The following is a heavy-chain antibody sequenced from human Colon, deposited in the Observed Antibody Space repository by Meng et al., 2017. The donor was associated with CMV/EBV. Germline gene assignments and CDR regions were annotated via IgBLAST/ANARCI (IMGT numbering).Heavy chain of an antibody. Sequence: VQLQEPGPGPVKPSEPLSLPCTVSGGSSSTYYWSWLRQPAGEGLEWLGRISTNRNTDYNPSLNSRATIWLDTSNNQFSLKLTSVTAADTAVYYCVRGGYSGTQTGGVQEYWGQGTLVTVSS. J-gene: IGHJ4*02. CDR3: VRGGYSGTQTGGVQEY. CDR1: GGSSSTYY. D-gene: IGHD5-12*01. V-gene: IGHV4-4*07. CDR2: ISTNRNT.